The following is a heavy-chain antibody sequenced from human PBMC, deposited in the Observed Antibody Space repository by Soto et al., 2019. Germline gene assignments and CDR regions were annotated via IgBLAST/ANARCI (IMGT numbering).Heavy chain of an antibody. D-gene: IGHD3-10*01. CDR2: IYYSGST. Sequence: QVQLQESGPGLVKPSQTLSLTCTVSGGSISSGDYYWSWIRQPPGKGLEWIGYIYYSGSTYYNPSLKSRVTISVDTSKNQFSLKLSSVTAADTAVYYCARVPGGSGSYYIDAWFDPWGQGTLVTVSS. CDR1: GGSISSGDYY. J-gene: IGHJ5*02. V-gene: IGHV4-30-4*01. CDR3: ARVPGGSGSYYIDAWFDP.